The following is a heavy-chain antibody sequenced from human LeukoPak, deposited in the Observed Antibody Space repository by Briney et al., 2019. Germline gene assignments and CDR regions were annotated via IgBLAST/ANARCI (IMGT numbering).Heavy chain of an antibody. D-gene: IGHD1-1*01. Sequence: PGGSLRLSCAASGFTFDDYAMHWVRHAPGKGLEWVSDISWNSGSIGYADSVKGRFTISRDNAKNSLYLQMNSLRAEDTALYYCAKGDPGNAFDIWGQGTMVTVSS. CDR3: AKGDPGNAFDI. CDR1: GFTFDDYA. CDR2: ISWNSGSI. J-gene: IGHJ3*02. V-gene: IGHV3-9*01.